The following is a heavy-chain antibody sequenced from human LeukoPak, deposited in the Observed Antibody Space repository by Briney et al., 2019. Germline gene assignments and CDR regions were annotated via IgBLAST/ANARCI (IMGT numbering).Heavy chain of an antibody. V-gene: IGHV4-59*01. CDR3: AITKGYGSSGYYYFDY. D-gene: IGHD3-22*01. CDR1: GGSISSYY. Sequence: SETLSLTCTVSGGSISSYYWSWIRQPPGKGLEWIGYIYYSGSTNYNPSLKSRVTISVDTSKNQFSLKLSSVTAADTAVYYCAITKGYGSSGYYYFDYWGQGTLVTVSS. CDR2: IYYSGST. J-gene: IGHJ4*02.